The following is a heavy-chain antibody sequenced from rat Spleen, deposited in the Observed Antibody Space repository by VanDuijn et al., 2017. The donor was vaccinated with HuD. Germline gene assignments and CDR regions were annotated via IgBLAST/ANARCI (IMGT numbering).Heavy chain of an antibody. CDR2: ISTSGGST. CDR3: TRRRSHFDY. V-gene: IGHV5-46*01. CDR1: GFTFSSFP. Sequence: EVQLVESGGGLVQPGRSMKLSRAASGFTFSSFPMAWVRQAPTKGLEWVATISTSGGSTYYRDSVKGRFTISRDNAKSTLYLQMNSLRSEDTATYYCTRRRSHFDYWGQGVMVTVSS. D-gene: IGHD1-11*01. J-gene: IGHJ2*01.